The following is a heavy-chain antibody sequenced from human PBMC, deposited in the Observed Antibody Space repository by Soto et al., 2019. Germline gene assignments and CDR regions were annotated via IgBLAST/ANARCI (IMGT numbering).Heavy chain of an antibody. Sequence: GGSLRLSXAASGFTFSSYAMHWVRQAPGKGLEWVAVISYDGSNKYYADSVKGRFTISRDNSKNTLYLQMNSLRAEDTAVYYCARAYRIAAAGTLSYGMDVWGQGTTVTVSS. CDR1: GFTFSSYA. D-gene: IGHD6-13*01. V-gene: IGHV3-30-3*01. J-gene: IGHJ6*02. CDR3: ARAYRIAAAGTLSYGMDV. CDR2: ISYDGSNK.